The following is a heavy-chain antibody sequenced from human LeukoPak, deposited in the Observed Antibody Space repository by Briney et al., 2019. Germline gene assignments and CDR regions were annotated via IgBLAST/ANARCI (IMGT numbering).Heavy chain of an antibody. V-gene: IGHV1-8*01. D-gene: IGHD3-10*01. Sequence: GASVKVSCKASGYTFTSYDINWVRQATGQGLEYMGWMNPDSGNTGYAQQFQGRITMTSTTSMNTFFLELSSLRSEDTAIYYCARTMVRGVPVGMDVWGQGTTVTVSS. CDR1: GYTFTSYD. CDR2: MNPDSGNT. CDR3: ARTMVRGVPVGMDV. J-gene: IGHJ6*02.